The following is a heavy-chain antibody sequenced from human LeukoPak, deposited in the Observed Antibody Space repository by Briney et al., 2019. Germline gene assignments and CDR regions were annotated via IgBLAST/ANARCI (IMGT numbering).Heavy chain of an antibody. CDR2: IKSRTAGGTT. D-gene: IGHD3-10*01. Sequence: PGGSLRLSCAASGFTFSDAWMSWVRQAPGKGLEWVGRIKSRTAGGTTDYAAPVKGRFTISRDDSENTLYLQMDSLKTEDTAVYYCTTNDVLLWFGELFCFDYWGQGTRVTVSS. CDR3: TTNDVLLWFGELFCFDY. V-gene: IGHV3-15*01. CDR1: GFTFSDAW. J-gene: IGHJ4*02.